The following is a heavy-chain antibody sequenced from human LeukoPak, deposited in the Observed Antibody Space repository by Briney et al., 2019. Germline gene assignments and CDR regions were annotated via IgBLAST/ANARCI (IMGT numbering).Heavy chain of an antibody. Sequence: SESLSLTCTVSGGSISSSSYYWGWIRQPPGKGLEWIGSIYYRGSTYYNPSLKSRVTISVDTSKNQFSLNLTSVTAADTAVYYCARIAGGLYFYYYYMDVWGKGTTVTVSS. CDR2: IYYRGST. CDR1: GGSISSSSYY. CDR3: ARIAGGLYFYYYYMDV. V-gene: IGHV4-39*07. D-gene: IGHD3-16*01. J-gene: IGHJ6*03.